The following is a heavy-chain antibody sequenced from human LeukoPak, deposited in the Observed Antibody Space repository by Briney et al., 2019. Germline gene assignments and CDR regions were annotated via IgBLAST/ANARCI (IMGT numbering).Heavy chain of an antibody. CDR2: ISGSGGST. Sequence: PGGPLRLSCVDSGFMFRSYAMSWVRQAPGKGLEWVSAISGSGGSTYYEDSVKGRFTISRDNSKNTLFLLMNSLRVEDSAVYYCATNAGSYYGSGSYHSFWGQGTLVTVSS. D-gene: IGHD3-10*01. CDR3: ATNAGSYYGSGSYHSF. V-gene: IGHV3-23*01. CDR1: GFMFRSYA. J-gene: IGHJ4*02.